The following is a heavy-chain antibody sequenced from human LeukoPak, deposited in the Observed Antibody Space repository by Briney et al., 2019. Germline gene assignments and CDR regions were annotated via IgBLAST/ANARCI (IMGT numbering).Heavy chain of an antibody. CDR2: INWTGGTT. D-gene: IGHD3-3*01. CDR1: GFTFDDYD. V-gene: IGHV3-20*04. CDR3: ARGFLEWSFDY. Sequence: PGXSLRLSCAASGFTFDDYDMTWVRQAPGKGLEWVSGINWTGGTTVYADSVKGRFTISRDNAKNSLYLQMNSLRAEDTALYYCARGFLEWSFDYWGQGTLVTVSS. J-gene: IGHJ4*02.